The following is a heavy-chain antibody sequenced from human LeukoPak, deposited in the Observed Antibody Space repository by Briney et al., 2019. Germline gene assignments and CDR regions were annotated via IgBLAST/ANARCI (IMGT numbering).Heavy chain of an antibody. D-gene: IGHD1-26*01. Sequence: GGSLRLTCAASGFTFSDAWLSGVRQAPGKGLEWVGRIKSKNDGGTTEYAAPVRGRFTISRDDTENTLSLQMNSRKIEDTAVYYYTKVISGYSGSIDYWGEGTLVSVSS. CDR2: IKSKNDGGTT. CDR3: TKVISGYSGSIDY. J-gene: IGHJ4*02. CDR1: GFTFSDAW. V-gene: IGHV3-15*01.